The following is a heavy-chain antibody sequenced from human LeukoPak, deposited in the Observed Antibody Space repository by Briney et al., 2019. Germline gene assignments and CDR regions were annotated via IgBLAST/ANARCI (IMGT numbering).Heavy chain of an antibody. J-gene: IGHJ4*02. V-gene: IGHV1-24*01. D-gene: IGHD5-24*01. Sequence: ASVKVSCKVSGYTLTELSMHWVRQAPGKGLEWMRGFDPEDGETIYAQKFQGRVTMTEDTSTDTAYMELSSLRSEDTAVYYCATGFRRGRWLQSPFDYWGQGTLVTVSS. CDR1: GYTLTELS. CDR3: ATGFRRGRWLQSPFDY. CDR2: FDPEDGET.